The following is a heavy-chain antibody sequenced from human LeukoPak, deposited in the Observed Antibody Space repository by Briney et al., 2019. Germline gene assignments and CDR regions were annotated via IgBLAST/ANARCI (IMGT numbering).Heavy chain of an antibody. J-gene: IGHJ4*02. D-gene: IGHD3-10*01. Sequence: PGGSLRLSCAASGFTFSSYAMSWVRQAPGKGLEWVSAISGSGGNTYYADSVKGRFTISRDSSKNTLYLQMNSLRAEDTAVYYCAKYFYDSGSYSFDYWGQGALVTVSS. CDR3: AKYFYDSGSYSFDY. V-gene: IGHV3-23*01. CDR1: GFTFSSYA. CDR2: ISGSGGNT.